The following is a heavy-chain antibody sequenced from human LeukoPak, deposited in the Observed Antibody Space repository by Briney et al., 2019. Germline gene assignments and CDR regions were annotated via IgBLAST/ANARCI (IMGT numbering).Heavy chain of an antibody. J-gene: IGHJ5*02. D-gene: IGHD2-8*01. CDR1: GYTFTSYY. V-gene: IGHV1-46*01. Sequence: ASVKVSCRASGYTFTSYYMHWVRQAPGQGLEWMGIINPSGGSTSYAQKFQGRVTMTRDMSTSAVYMELSSLKSEDTAVYYCASSEGYCTNGVCYTVFNWFDPWGQGTLVTVSS. CDR3: ASSEGYCTNGVCYTVFNWFDP. CDR2: INPSGGST.